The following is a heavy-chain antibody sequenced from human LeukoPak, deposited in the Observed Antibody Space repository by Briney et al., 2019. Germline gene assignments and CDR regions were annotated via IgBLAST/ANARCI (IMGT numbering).Heavy chain of an antibody. D-gene: IGHD4-23*01. CDR1: GGSISGYY. V-gene: IGHV4-34*01. CDR2: TNHSGST. Sequence: PSETLSLTSAVYGGSISGYYWGWIRPPPGKGLVWIGETNHSGSTNSNPSLNSRVTISVDTSRKQYSLKLSSVTAANTAVYYCGRSPQNYGGNSGLGFDYWGQGTLVTVSS. J-gene: IGHJ4*02. CDR3: GRSPQNYGGNSGLGFDY.